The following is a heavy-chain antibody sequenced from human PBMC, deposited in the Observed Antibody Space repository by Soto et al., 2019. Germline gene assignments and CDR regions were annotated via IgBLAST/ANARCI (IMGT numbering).Heavy chain of an antibody. Sequence: SETLSLTCTVSGGSISSGDYYWSWIRQPPGKGLEWIGYIYYSGSTYYNPSLKSRVTISVDTSKNQFSLKLSSVTAADTAVYYCARVIIFSGDDAFDIWGQGTMVNVSS. CDR2: IYYSGST. V-gene: IGHV4-30-4*01. CDR3: ARVIIFSGDDAFDI. D-gene: IGHD2-15*01. CDR1: GGSISSGDYY. J-gene: IGHJ3*02.